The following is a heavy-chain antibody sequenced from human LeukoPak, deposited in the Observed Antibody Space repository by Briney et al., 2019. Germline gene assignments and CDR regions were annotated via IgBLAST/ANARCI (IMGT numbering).Heavy chain of an antibody. CDR1: GGSINSYY. Sequence: PSETLSLTCTVSGGSINSYYWSWIRQPPGKGLEWIGYIYYSGSTNYNPSLKSRVTISVDTSKNQFSLKLSSVTAADTAVYYCARGGRGLRYFDWFGDLKYPDNWFDPWGQGTLVTVSS. CDR3: ARGGRGLRYFDWFGDLKYPDNWFDP. V-gene: IGHV4-59*01. J-gene: IGHJ5*02. CDR2: IYYSGST. D-gene: IGHD3-9*01.